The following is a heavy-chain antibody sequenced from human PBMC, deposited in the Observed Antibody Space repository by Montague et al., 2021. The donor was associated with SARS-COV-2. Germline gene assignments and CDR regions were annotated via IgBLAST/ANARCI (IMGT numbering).Heavy chain of an antibody. Sequence: SETLSLTCAVSGGSISSRAWWSWFRQPPGKGLVWFGEIHQSESGRTNYNPSHKSRVTISIDQSKNYFSLNLTSMTAADTAVYYCGGAWVYCYPVDVWGHGTTVTVSS. CDR2: IHQSESGRT. D-gene: IGHD3-16*02. J-gene: IGHJ6*02. CDR1: GGSISSRAW. V-gene: IGHV4-4*02. CDR3: GGAWVYCYPVDV.